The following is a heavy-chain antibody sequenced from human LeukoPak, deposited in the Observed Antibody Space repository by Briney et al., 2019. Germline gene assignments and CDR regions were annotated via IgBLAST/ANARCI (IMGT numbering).Heavy chain of an antibody. Sequence: SETLSLTCTVSGDSMNGYYWSWIRQTPGKGLEWIGIVHYSLPNNFSPSLKSRVTISMDTSRSQFSLILSSVTAADTAVYYCASYNIVGRNFDYWGQGTLVTVSS. CDR2: VHYSLPN. V-gene: IGHV4-59*01. D-gene: IGHD1-1*01. CDR1: GDSMNGYY. J-gene: IGHJ4*02. CDR3: ASYNIVGRNFDY.